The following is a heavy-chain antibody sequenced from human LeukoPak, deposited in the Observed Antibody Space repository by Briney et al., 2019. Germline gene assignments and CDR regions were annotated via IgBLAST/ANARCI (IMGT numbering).Heavy chain of an antibody. CDR2: ISSRSSYI. CDR1: GFTFSTYT. CDR3: ARAFGDGDYFDY. Sequence: GGSLRLSCAASGFTFSTYTMNWVRQAPGKGLEWVSSISSRSSYIYYADSVKGRFTISRDNAKNSLYLQMNSLRAEDTAVYHCARAFGDGDYFDYWGQGTLVTVSS. D-gene: IGHD3-10*01. V-gene: IGHV3-21*01. J-gene: IGHJ4*02.